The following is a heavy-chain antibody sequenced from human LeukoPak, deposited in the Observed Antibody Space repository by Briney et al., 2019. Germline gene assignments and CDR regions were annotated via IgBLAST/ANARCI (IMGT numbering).Heavy chain of an antibody. CDR3: AKGLLWFGEMDAFDI. D-gene: IGHD3-10*01. Sequence: GGSLRLSCAASGFTFSSYGMHWVRQAPGKGLEWVAVISYGGSNKYYADSVKGRFTISRDNSKNTLYLQMNSLRAEDTAVYYCAKGLLWFGEMDAFDIWGQGTMVTVSS. J-gene: IGHJ3*02. CDR1: GFTFSSYG. CDR2: ISYGGSNK. V-gene: IGHV3-30*18.